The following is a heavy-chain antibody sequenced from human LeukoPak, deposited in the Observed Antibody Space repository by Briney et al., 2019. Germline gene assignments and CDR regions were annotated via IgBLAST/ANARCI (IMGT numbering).Heavy chain of an antibody. D-gene: IGHD4/OR15-4a*01. CDR2: IYRGSSA. CDR3: ARVPYGDYHYYYMDV. J-gene: IGHJ6*03. V-gene: IGHV3-53*01. CDR1: GFTVSGSY. Sequence: GGSLRLSCTASGFTVSGSYMNWVRQAPGKGLEWVSIIYRGSSAYHADSVKGRFSISRDNSKNTVYLQMNSLRADDTAVYFCARVPYGDYHYYYMDVWGKGTTVTVSS.